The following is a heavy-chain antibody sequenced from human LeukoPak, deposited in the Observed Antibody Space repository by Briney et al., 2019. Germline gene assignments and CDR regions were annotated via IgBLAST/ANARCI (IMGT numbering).Heavy chain of an antibody. J-gene: IGHJ4*02. Sequence: GGSLRLSCAASGFTFSSYAMHWVRQAPGKGLEWVAVISYDGSNKYYADSVRGRFTISRDNAKNSLYLQMNSLRAEDTAVYYCATDKDWTYLDYWGQGTLVTVSS. CDR2: ISYDGSNK. D-gene: IGHD3/OR15-3a*01. CDR3: ATDKDWTYLDY. CDR1: GFTFSSYA. V-gene: IGHV3-30-3*01.